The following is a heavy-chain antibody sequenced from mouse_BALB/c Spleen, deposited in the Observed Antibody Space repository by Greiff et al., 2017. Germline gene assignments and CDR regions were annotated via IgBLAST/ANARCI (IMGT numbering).Heavy chain of an antibody. CDR3: ARGGIYYDHFDY. V-gene: IGHV5-17*02. CDR1: GFTFSSFG. Sequence: DVMLVESGGGLVQPGGSRKLSCAASGFTFSSFGMHWVRQAPEKGLEWVAYISSGSSTIYYADTVKGRFTISRDNARNILYLQMSSLRSEDTAMYYCARGGIYYDHFDYWGQGTTLTVSS. J-gene: IGHJ2*01. CDR2: ISSGSSTI. D-gene: IGHD2-4*01.